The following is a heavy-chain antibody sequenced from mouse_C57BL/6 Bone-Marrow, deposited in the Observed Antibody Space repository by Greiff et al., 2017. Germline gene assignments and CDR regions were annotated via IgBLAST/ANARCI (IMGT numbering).Heavy chain of an antibody. Sequence: EVQLQESGAELVKPGASVKLSCTASGFNIKDYYMHWVKQRTEQGLEWIGRIDPEDGETKYAPKFQGKATITANTSSNTAYRQLSGQTSEDTAVYYCAYYYGSSYVAYWGQGTLVTVSA. CDR3: AYYYGSSYVAY. V-gene: IGHV14-2*01. D-gene: IGHD1-1*01. J-gene: IGHJ3*01. CDR2: IDPEDGET. CDR1: GFNIKDYY.